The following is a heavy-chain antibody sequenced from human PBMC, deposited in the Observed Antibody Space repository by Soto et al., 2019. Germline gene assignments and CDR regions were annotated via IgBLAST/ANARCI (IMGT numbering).Heavy chain of an antibody. V-gene: IGHV1-18*01. CDR3: AMVDVYVTPSPQDV. CDR1: GYTFTRYG. Sequence: QVQLVQSGAEVKNPGASVKVSCKASGYTFTRYGIGWARQAPGQGLEWMGWINTYNGNTNYAQNVQGRVTLTTDTATSTAYMELRSLRSTATSIYYCAMVDVYVTPSPQDVWGEGTTVSVSS. D-gene: IGHD3-16*01. J-gene: IGHJ6*01. CDR2: INTYNGNT.